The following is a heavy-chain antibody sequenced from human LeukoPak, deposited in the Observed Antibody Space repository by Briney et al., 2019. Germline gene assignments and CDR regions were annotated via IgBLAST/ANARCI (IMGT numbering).Heavy chain of an antibody. V-gene: IGHV3-48*01. Sequence: GGSLRLSCAASGFTFSSHSMNWVRQAPGKGLEWVSYISSSGSTIYYADSVKGRFSISRDNAKNSLHLQMNSLRAEDTAVYYCARHSSSWYFAFDIWGQGTMVTVSS. CDR1: GFTFSSHS. J-gene: IGHJ3*02. CDR3: ARHSSSWYFAFDI. CDR2: ISSSGSTI. D-gene: IGHD6-13*01.